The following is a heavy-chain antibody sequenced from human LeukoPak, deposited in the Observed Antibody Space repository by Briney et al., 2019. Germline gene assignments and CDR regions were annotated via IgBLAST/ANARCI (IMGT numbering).Heavy chain of an antibody. D-gene: IGHD3-22*01. Sequence: SETLSLTCAVYGGFFSGYYWTWIRQTPEKGLEWIGEMNPSGSTSYNPSLKSRVTISVDTSKNQFSLKLSSVTAADTAVYYCARGRQDVTMIVVVMTAVSYYLDVWGKGTTVTVSS. CDR2: MNPSGST. V-gene: IGHV4-34*01. CDR3: ARGRQDVTMIVVVMTAVSYYLDV. CDR1: GGFFSGYY. J-gene: IGHJ6*03.